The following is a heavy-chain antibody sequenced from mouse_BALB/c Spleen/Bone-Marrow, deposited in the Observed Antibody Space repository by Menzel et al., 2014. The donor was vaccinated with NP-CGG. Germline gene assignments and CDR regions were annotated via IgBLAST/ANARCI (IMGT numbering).Heavy chain of an antibody. CDR1: GDSITSGY. CDR2: ISYSGST. V-gene: IGHV3-8*02. D-gene: IGHD1-1*01. Sequence: EENLVESGPSLMKPSQTLSLTCSVTGDSITSGYWNWIRKFPGNKLEYMGYISYSGSTYCNPSLKSRISITRDTSKNQYYLQLNSVTTEDTATYYCARYPLNYYGSPWFAYWGQGTLVTVSA. J-gene: IGHJ3*01. CDR3: ARYPLNYYGSPWFAY.